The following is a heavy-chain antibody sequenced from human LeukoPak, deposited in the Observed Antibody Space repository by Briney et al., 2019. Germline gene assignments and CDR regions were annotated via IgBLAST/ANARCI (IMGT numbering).Heavy chain of an antibody. J-gene: IGHJ5*02. V-gene: IGHV1-18*01. CDR3: ARGLEWLTRRHTWFDP. CDR2: ISAYNGNT. CDR1: SYTFTNYA. D-gene: IGHD3-3*01. Sequence: ASVKVSCKASSYTFTNYAFTWVRQAPGQGLEWMGWISAYNGNTNYAQKLQGRVTMTTDTSTSTAYMELRSLRSDDAAVYYCARGLEWLTRRHTWFDPWGQGTLVTVSS.